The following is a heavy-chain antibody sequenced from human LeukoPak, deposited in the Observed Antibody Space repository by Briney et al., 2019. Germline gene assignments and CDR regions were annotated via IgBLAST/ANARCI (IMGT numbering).Heavy chain of an antibody. CDR2: IYWDDDE. Sequence: SGPTLVKPTQTLTLTCTFSGFSLSTSGVGVGWIRQPPGKALEWLALIYWDDDERYSPSLKSRLTITKDTSKNQVVLTMTNMDPVDTATYYCAHRRDGDYYGSGSYYKEHDAFDIWGQGTMVTVSS. J-gene: IGHJ3*02. D-gene: IGHD3-10*01. CDR3: AHRRDGDYYGSGSYYKEHDAFDI. CDR1: GFSLSTSGVG. V-gene: IGHV2-5*02.